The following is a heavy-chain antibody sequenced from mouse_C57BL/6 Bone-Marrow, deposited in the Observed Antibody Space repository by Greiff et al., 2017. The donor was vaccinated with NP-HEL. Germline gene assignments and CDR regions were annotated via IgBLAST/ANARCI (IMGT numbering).Heavy chain of an antibody. J-gene: IGHJ4*01. CDR1: GFSLTSYG. V-gene: IGHV2-2*02. CDR2: IWSGGST. CDR3: ARKGYYGYYAMDY. D-gene: IGHD1-1*01. Sequence: QVQLQQSGPGLVQPSPSLSITCTVSGFSLTSYGVHWVRQSPGKGLEWLGVIWSGGSTDYNAAFISSPSISKDKSKSQVFFEMNSLQANDTAIYDCARKGYYGYYAMDYWGQGTSVTVSS.